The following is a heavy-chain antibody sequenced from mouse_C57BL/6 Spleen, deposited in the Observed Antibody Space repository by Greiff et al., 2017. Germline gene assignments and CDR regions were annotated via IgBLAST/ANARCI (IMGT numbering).Heavy chain of an antibody. CDR2: ISYDGSN. D-gene: IGHD2-4*01. J-gene: IGHJ3*01. V-gene: IGHV3-6*01. CDR3: ARDDYDGFAY. Sequence: VQLKESGPGLVKPSQSLSLTCPVTGYSITSGYYWNWIRQFPGNKLEWMGYISYDGSNNYNPSLKNRISITRDTSKNQFFLKLNSVTTEDTATYYCARDDYDGFAYWGQGTLVTVSA. CDR1: GYSITSGYY.